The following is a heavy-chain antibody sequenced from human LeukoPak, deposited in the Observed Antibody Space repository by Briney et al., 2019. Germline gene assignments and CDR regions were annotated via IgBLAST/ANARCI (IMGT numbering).Heavy chain of an antibody. D-gene: IGHD6-13*01. CDR3: AREFIGSWYWDS. J-gene: IGHJ4*02. CDR1: GFTFSDYY. CDR2: ISSSGSTI. Sequence: GGSLRLSCAASGFTFSDYYMSWIRQAPGKGLECVSYISSSGSTIYYADSVKGRFTISRDNTENSLYLQMNSLRAEDTAVYLCAREFIGSWYWDSWGQGTLVTVSS. V-gene: IGHV3-11*04.